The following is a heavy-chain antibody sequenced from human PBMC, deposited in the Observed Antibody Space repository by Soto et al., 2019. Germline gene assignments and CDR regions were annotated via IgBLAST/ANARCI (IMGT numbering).Heavy chain of an antibody. Sequence: ETLSLTCTVSGGSISRYYWSWIRQAPGRGLEWIGNIFSSGSTNYNPSLKSRVAISVDTSKNQVSLKLNAVTTADTAVYYCAREYYDFWSVTYSYYGLDVWGQGTTVTVSS. CDR3: AREYYDFWSVTYSYYGLDV. CDR2: IFSSGST. D-gene: IGHD3-3*01. V-gene: IGHV4-59*01. CDR1: GGSISRYY. J-gene: IGHJ6*02.